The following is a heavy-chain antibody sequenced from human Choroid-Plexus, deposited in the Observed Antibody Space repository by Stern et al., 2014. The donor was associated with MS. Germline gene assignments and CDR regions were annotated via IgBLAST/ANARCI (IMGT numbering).Heavy chain of an antibody. V-gene: IGHV3-30*18. CDR1: GFTLGCYA. Sequence: MQLVESGGAVVQPTRPLRLTCVASGFTLGCYAMRWVRHGPGPGMDPAAGVSYDGSNKYYADSVKGRFTISRDNSQNTLYMQMSSLRPEDTAVYYCAKDRQYLTYFFDHWGQGSLVTVSS. CDR3: AKDRQYLTYFFDH. D-gene: IGHD2/OR15-2a*01. J-gene: IGHJ5*02. CDR2: VSYDGSNK.